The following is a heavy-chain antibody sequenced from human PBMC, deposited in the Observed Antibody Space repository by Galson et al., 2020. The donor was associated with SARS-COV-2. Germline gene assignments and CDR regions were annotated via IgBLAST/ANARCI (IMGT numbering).Heavy chain of an antibody. CDR3: ARWRDGYLYYYGMDV. J-gene: IGHJ6*02. CDR1: GDSISSDYY. D-gene: IGHD5-12*01. Sequence: SETLSLTCTVSGDSISSDYYWSWIRQPPGKGLEWIGYIYYSGSTYYNPSLKSRVTISIDTSKNQFSLKLSSVTAADTAVHYCARWRDGYLYYYGMDVWGQGTTVTVSS. V-gene: IGHV4-30-4*01. CDR2: IYYSGST.